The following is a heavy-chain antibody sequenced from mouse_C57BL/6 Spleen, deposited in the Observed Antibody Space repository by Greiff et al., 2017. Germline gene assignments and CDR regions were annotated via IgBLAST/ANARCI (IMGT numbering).Heavy chain of an antibody. CDR1: GYTFTSYW. Sequence: QVQLQQPGTELVKPGASVKLSCKASGYTFTSYWMHWVKQRPGQGLEWIGNINPSNGGTNYNEKFKSKATLTVDKSSSTAYMQLSSLTSEDSAVYYCARSTTTVVATDWYFDVWGTGTTVTVSS. D-gene: IGHD1-1*01. J-gene: IGHJ1*03. CDR3: ARSTTTVVATDWYFDV. CDR2: INPSNGGT. V-gene: IGHV1-53*01.